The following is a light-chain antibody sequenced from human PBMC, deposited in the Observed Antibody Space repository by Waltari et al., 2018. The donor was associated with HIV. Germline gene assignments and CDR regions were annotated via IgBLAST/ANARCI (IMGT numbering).Light chain of an antibody. CDR1: SSDIGSYNL. CDR3: CSYAGSPTFVI. J-gene: IGLJ2*01. V-gene: IGLV2-23*02. Sequence: QSALTQPASVSGSLGQSITISCPGTSSDIGSYNLVSWYQQYPDKAPKVIIYDVNKWPSGVSHRFSGFKAANTASLTISGLQAEDEADYYCCSYAGSPTFVIFGGGTKVTVL. CDR2: DVN.